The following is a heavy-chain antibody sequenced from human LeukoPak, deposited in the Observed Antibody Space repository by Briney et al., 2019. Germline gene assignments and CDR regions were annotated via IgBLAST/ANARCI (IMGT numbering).Heavy chain of an antibody. CDR1: GLTFSDSY. D-gene: IGHD3-3*01. V-gene: IGHV3-7*01. CDR2: INQDGSEK. Sequence: GGSLRLSCAASGLTFSDSYMCWIRQAPGKGLEWVANINQDGSEKYYVDSVEGRFTISRDSVKNSLYLQMTSVRADDTAMYYCVRDDYDFWSGYQRYFGFWGQGTLVTVSS. J-gene: IGHJ4*02. CDR3: VRDDYDFWSGYQRYFGF.